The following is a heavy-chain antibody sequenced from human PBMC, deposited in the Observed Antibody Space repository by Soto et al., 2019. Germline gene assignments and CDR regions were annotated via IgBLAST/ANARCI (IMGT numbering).Heavy chain of an antibody. CDR2: ITSLGST. Sequence: GSLRLSCAASGINFSTYAMSWVRQAPGNGLEWVSTITSLGSTYYPASVKGRFTISRDSSKNLLYLQMNSLRDEDTAVYYCAKGPLIVVVPFDYWGQGTLVTVSS. J-gene: IGHJ4*02. D-gene: IGHD2-15*01. CDR1: GINFSTYA. CDR3: AKGPLIVVVPFDY. V-gene: IGHV3-23*01.